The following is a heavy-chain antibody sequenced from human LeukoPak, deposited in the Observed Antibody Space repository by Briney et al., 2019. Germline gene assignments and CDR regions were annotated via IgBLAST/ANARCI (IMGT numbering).Heavy chain of an antibody. CDR3: ARDVSPAHYDFWSGYEGDL. Sequence: ASVKVSCKASGYTFTGYYMHWVRQAPGQGLEWMGWINPNSGGTNYAQKFQGRVTMTRDTSISTAYMELSRLRSDDTAVYYCARDVSPAHYDFWSGYEGDLWGQGTLVTVSS. D-gene: IGHD3-3*01. V-gene: IGHV1-2*02. J-gene: IGHJ5*02. CDR2: INPNSGGT. CDR1: GYTFTGYY.